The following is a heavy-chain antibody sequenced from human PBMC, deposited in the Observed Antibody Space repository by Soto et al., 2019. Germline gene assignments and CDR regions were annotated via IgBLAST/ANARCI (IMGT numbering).Heavy chain of an antibody. CDR2: ITSSSDRT. D-gene: IGHD5-12*01. V-gene: IGHV3-23*01. CDR3: AEGGFYDGFDY. CDR1: GFTFSNFA. J-gene: IGHJ4*02. Sequence: GGSLRLSCAASGFTFSNFAMSWVRQAPGKGLEWVSSITSSSDRTYYAASVKGRFTISRDNSKSTLFLQMNSLRAEDTALYYCAEGGFYDGFDYWGQGMLVTVSS.